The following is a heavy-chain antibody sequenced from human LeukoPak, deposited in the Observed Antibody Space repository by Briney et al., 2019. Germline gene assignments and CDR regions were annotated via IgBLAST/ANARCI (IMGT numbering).Heavy chain of an antibody. CDR2: MYTSGST. CDR3: ARDRIGPFYAFDI. D-gene: IGHD2/OR15-2a*01. CDR1: GGSISSYY. Sequence: SETLSLTCTVSGGSISSYYWSWIRQPAGKGLEWIGRMYTSGSTNQNPSLKSRATISVDKSKNQFSLKLSSVTAADTAVYYCARDRIGPFYAFDIWGQGTMVTVSS. J-gene: IGHJ3*02. V-gene: IGHV4-4*07.